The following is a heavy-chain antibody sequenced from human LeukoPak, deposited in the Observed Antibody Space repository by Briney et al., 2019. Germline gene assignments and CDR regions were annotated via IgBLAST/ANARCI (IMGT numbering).Heavy chain of an antibody. J-gene: IGHJ5*02. V-gene: IGHV4-39*01. D-gene: IGHD6-13*01. CDR2: IYYSGST. CDR1: GGSISSSSYY. Sequence: SETLSLTCTVSGGSISSSSYYWGWIRQPPGKGLEWIGSIYYSGSTYYNPSLKSRVTISVDTSKNQFSLKLSSVTVADTAVYYCARHHRDSSTWTTLYNWFDPWGQGTLVTVSS. CDR3: ARHHRDSSTWTTLYNWFDP.